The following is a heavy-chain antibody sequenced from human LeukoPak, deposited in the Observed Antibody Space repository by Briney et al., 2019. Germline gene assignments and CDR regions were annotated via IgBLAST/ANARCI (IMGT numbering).Heavy chain of an antibody. CDR3: AKGLVGYCSGGSCYGQDY. D-gene: IGHD2-15*01. J-gene: IGHJ4*02. CDR2: IKQDGSEK. CDR1: GFTFSSYW. Sequence: GGSLRLSCAASGFTFSSYWMSWVRQAPGKGLEWVANIKQDGSEKYYVDSVKGRFTISRDNSKNTLYLQMNSLRAEDTAVYYCAKGLVGYCSGGSCYGQDYWGQGTLVTVSS. V-gene: IGHV3-7*01.